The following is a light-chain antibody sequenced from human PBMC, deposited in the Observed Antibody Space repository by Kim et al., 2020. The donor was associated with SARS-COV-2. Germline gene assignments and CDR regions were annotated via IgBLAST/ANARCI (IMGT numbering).Light chain of an antibody. Sequence: SAAIGDRVTSTCRASHTVRGWLAWYQQKPGKAPKLLIYDASTLKSGVPSRFSGSGSGTEFTLTINSLQPDDFATYYCQQYNTYWTFGQGTKVDIK. CDR1: HTVRGW. CDR3: QQYNTYWT. CDR2: DAS. J-gene: IGKJ1*01. V-gene: IGKV1-5*01.